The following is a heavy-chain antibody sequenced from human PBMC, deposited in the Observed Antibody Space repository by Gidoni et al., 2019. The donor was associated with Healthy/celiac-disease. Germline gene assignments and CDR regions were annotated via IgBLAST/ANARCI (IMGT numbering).Heavy chain of an antibody. CDR1: GGSISSYY. CDR3: AGGRATRKYYFDY. D-gene: IGHD3-16*01. V-gene: IGHV4-59*01. J-gene: IGHJ4*02. Sequence: QVQLQESGPGLVKPSETLSLTCTVAGGSISSYYWSWIRQPPGKGLEWIGYIYYSGSTNYNPSLKSRVTISVDTSKNQFSLKLSSVTAADTAVYYCAGGRATRKYYFDYWGQGTLVTVSS. CDR2: IYYSGST.